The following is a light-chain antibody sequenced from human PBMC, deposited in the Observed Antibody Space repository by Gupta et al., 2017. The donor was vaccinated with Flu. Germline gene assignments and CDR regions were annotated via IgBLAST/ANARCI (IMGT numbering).Light chain of an antibody. V-gene: IGKV1-33*01. J-gene: IGKJ2*01. CDR1: QDINKY. CDR2: DAT. Sequence: SASSLSAFVGDRVTITCQASQDINKYLQWFQQKVGKAPKLLIYDATNLETGVPSRFSGGGYGTEFTLTISSLQPEDIATYYCRQVEALPYTFGQGTRLEI. CDR3: RQVEALPYT.